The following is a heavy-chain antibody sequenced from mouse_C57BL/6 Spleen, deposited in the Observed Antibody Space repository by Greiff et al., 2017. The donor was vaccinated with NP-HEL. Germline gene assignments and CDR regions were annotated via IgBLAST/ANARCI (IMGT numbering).Heavy chain of an antibody. CDR3: ARAYSNYWYFDV. CDR1: GYSFTGYY. Sequence: VQLQQSGPELVKPGASVKISCKASGYSFTGYYMNWVKQSPEKSLEWIGEINPSTGGTTYNQKFKGKATLTVDQSSSTAYMQLNSLTSEDSAVYYCARAYSNYWYFDVWGTGTTVTVSS. J-gene: IGHJ1*03. V-gene: IGHV1-42*01. CDR2: INPSTGGT. D-gene: IGHD2-5*01.